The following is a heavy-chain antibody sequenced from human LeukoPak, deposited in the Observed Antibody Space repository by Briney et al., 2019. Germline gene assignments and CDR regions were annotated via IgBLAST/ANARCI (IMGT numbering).Heavy chain of an antibody. Sequence: PGGSLRLSCTASGFTFGDYAMNWFRQAPGKGLEWVGFIRSKTYGGTGEYAASVKGRFTISRDDSKSIAHLQMNSLKTEDTAVYYCTASDHLYCSSISCHFDYWGQGTLVTVSS. CDR2: IRSKTYGGTG. CDR3: TASDHLYCSSISCHFDY. CDR1: GFTFGDYA. J-gene: IGHJ4*02. D-gene: IGHD2-2*01. V-gene: IGHV3-49*03.